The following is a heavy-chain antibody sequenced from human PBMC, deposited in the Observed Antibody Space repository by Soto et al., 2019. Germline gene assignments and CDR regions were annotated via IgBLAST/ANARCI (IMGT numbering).Heavy chain of an antibody. Sequence: QVQLVQSGAEVKKPGASVRVSCKASGYNFTSYYMHWVRQAPGQGLEWMGIVNPNGGGTSYAQKCQGRVIKTRDKSTRTVYMELTGLRSEDTAVYYCARGGEWLQLDYWGQGTLVTVSS. J-gene: IGHJ4*02. CDR2: VNPNGGGT. V-gene: IGHV1-46*01. D-gene: IGHD5-12*01. CDR1: GYNFTSYY. CDR3: ARGGEWLQLDY.